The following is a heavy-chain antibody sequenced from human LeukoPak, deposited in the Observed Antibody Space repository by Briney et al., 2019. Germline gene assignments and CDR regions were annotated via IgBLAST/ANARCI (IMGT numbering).Heavy chain of an antibody. V-gene: IGHV4-34*01. CDR3: ASPKAKAGP. J-gene: IGHJ5*02. CDR2: INHSGST. D-gene: IGHD6-13*01. Sequence: SETLSLTCAVYGGSFSGYYWSWIRRPPGKGLEWIGEINHSGSTNYNPSLKSRVTISVDTSKNQFSLKLSSVTAADTAVYYCASPKAKAGPWGQGTLVTVSS. CDR1: GGSFSGYY.